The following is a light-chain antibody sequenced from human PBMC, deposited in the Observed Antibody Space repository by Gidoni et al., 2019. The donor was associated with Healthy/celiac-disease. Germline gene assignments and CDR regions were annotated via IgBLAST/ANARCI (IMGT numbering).Light chain of an antibody. Sequence: EIVLTQSPGTLSLSPGERATLTCRASQSVSSSYLGWYQQKPGQAPRLLIYGASSRATGIPDRVSGSGSGTDFTLTISRLEPEDFAVYYCQQYGSSPRTFGQGTKLEIK. CDR1: QSVSSSY. J-gene: IGKJ2*01. CDR3: QQYGSSPRT. V-gene: IGKV3-20*01. CDR2: GAS.